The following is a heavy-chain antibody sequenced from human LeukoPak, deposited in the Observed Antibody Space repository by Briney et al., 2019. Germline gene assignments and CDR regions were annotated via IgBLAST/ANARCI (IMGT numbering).Heavy chain of an antibody. CDR3: STDVAIFYGSGSYDY. CDR1: GFTFNNAW. D-gene: IGHD3-10*01. Sequence: GGSLRLSCTASGFTFNNAWMSWVRQAPGKGLEWVGRIKSKADGGTTDYAAPVKGRFTISRDDSENTLYLQMNSLRTEDTAVYYCSTDVAIFYGSGSYDYWGQGTLVTVSS. J-gene: IGHJ4*02. CDR2: IKSKADGGTT. V-gene: IGHV3-15*01.